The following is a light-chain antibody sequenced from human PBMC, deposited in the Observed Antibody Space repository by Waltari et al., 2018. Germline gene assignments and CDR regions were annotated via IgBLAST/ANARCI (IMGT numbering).Light chain of an antibody. CDR3: QQRSDWLT. CDR2: DAS. V-gene: IGKV3-11*01. CDR1: QSVRTF. Sequence: EVVLTQSPAILSLSPGERATLSCRASQSVRTFVAWYRQKPGQAPRLLSYDASNRATGIPARFSGSGSGTDFTLTISSLEPEDFAVYYCQQRSDWLTFGGGTRVEIK. J-gene: IGKJ4*01.